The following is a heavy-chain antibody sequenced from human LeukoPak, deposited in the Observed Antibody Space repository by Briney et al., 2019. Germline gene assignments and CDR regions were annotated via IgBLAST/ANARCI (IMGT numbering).Heavy chain of an antibody. Sequence: PGGSLRLSCAASGFTFSSYAMSWVRQAPGKGLEWVSAISGTGGSTYYADSVKGRFTISRDNSKNTLYLQMNSLRAEDTAVYYCAARNTAMAQYYFDYWGQETLVTVSS. D-gene: IGHD5-18*01. CDR1: GFTFSSYA. CDR2: ISGTGGST. J-gene: IGHJ4*02. V-gene: IGHV3-23*01. CDR3: AARNTAMAQYYFDY.